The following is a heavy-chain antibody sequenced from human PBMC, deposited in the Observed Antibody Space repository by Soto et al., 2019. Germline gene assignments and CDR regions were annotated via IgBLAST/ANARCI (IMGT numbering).Heavy chain of an antibody. V-gene: IGHV4-31*03. CDR3: ARDVARGGNPTNAFDI. CDR1: GGSISIGGYS. J-gene: IGHJ3*02. CDR2: IYYSGST. D-gene: IGHD2-15*01. Sequence: SETLSLTCTSSGGSISIGGYSWSWIRQHPGKGLEWIGYIYYSGSTYYNPSLKSRVTISVDTSKNQFSLKLSSVTAADTAVYYCARDVARGGNPTNAFDIWGQGTMVTVSS.